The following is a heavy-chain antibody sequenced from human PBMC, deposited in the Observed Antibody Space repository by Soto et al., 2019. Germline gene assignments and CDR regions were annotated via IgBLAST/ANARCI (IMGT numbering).Heavy chain of an antibody. CDR1: GGSISSGDYY. V-gene: IGHV4-30-4*01. CDR2: IYYSGST. Sequence: SETLSLTCTVSGGSISSGDYYWSWIRQPPGKGLEWIGYIYYSGSTYYNPSLKSRVTISIDTSKNQFSLKLNSVTAADTAVYYCARENVRGVPFDPWGQGTLVTVSS. CDR3: ARENVRGVPFDP. D-gene: IGHD3-10*01. J-gene: IGHJ5*02.